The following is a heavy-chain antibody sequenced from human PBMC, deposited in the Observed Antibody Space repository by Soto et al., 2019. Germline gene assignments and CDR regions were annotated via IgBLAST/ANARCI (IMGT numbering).Heavy chain of an antibody. CDR3: ARGRWNRRTYGMDV. D-gene: IGHD1-1*01. Sequence: GGSLRLSCAASGFTFSSYAMHWVRQAPGKGLEWVAVISYDGSNKYYADSAKGRFTISRDNSKNTLYLQMNSLRAEDTAVYYCARGRWNRRTYGMDVWGQGTTVTVSS. V-gene: IGHV3-30-3*01. CDR2: ISYDGSNK. J-gene: IGHJ6*02. CDR1: GFTFSSYA.